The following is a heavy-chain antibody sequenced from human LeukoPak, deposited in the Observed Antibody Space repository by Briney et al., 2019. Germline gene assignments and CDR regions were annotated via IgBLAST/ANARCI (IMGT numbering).Heavy chain of an antibody. Sequence: GRSLRLSCTTTGFTFSSYGMHWVRQAPGKGLDWVAVISSDGSGKHSAESVKGRFTISRDNSKNTLYLQMNSLRAEDTAVYYCAKDLTGGNYYLDYWGQGTLVTVSS. CDR3: AKDLTGGNYYLDY. CDR1: GFTFSSYG. J-gene: IGHJ4*02. D-gene: IGHD1-26*01. V-gene: IGHV3-30*18. CDR2: ISSDGSGK.